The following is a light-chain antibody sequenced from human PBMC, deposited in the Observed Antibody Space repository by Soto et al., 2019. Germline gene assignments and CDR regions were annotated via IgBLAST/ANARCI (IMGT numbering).Light chain of an antibody. CDR3: QHYNNLWG. V-gene: IGKV3-15*01. Sequence: EIVMTQSPATLSASPGERVTLSCRASQSVRNNLAWYQQKPGKAPRRLIYGASTRATGVPARFSGSGSGTEFTLTISRLQAEVFAVYYCQHYNNLWGFGGGTKVEIK. CDR1: QSVRNN. CDR2: GAS. J-gene: IGKJ4*01.